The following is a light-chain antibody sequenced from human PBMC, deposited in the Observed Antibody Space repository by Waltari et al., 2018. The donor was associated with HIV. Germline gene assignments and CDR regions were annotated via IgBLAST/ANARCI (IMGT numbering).Light chain of an antibody. V-gene: IGLV1-47*01. J-gene: IGLJ3*02. Sequence: QSVLTQPPSASGTPGQRVTISCSGSSSNIGSNYVYWYQQLPGTAPKLLIYRNNHRPSGVPARFSGSKSGTSASLAISGLRSEDEADYYCAAWDDSLCGWVFGGGTKLTVL. CDR2: RNN. CDR3: AAWDDSLCGWV. CDR1: SSNIGSNY.